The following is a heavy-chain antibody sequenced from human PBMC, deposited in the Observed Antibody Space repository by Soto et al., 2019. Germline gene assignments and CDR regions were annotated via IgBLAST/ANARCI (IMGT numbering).Heavy chain of an antibody. J-gene: IGHJ3*02. Sequence: LSLACSVSCGSISSGGYYWSWIRQHPGKGLEWIGYIYYIGSTYYNPSFKSRLIMSVDTSENQLSLKLSSVTAADTAVYYCARGPTTVITGAFDIWGQGTMVTVSS. CDR3: ARGPTTVITGAFDI. CDR2: IYYIGST. D-gene: IGHD4-17*01. CDR1: CGSISSGGYY. V-gene: IGHV4-31*03.